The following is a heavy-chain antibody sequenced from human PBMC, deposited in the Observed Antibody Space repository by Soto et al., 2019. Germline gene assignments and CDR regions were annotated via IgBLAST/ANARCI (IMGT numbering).Heavy chain of an antibody. CDR1: GGSISGYY. Sequence: SETLSLTCTVSGGSISGYYWSWLRQPPGKGLEWIGYIYNIGSTNYNPSLRSRVTMSIDTSKNQFSLKLSSETAADTAVYYCARRNNYYYYGMDVWGQGTTVTVSS. CDR2: IYNIGST. V-gene: IGHV4-59*08. D-gene: IGHD1-1*01. CDR3: ARRNNYYYYGMDV. J-gene: IGHJ6*02.